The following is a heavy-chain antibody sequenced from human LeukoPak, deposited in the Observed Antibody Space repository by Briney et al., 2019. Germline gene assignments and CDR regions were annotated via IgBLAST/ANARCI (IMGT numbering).Heavy chain of an antibody. V-gene: IGHV3-23*01. CDR1: GFTFGSYA. Sequence: GGSLRLSCAASGFTFGSYAMSWVRQAPGKGLEWISAISGSGGSTYYADSVKGRFTISRDNSKNTLYLQMNSLRAEDTAVYYCAKQGIAAAGKSLNYYYYYMDVWGKGTTVTISS. J-gene: IGHJ6*03. CDR3: AKQGIAAAGKSLNYYYYYMDV. CDR2: ISGSGGST. D-gene: IGHD6-13*01.